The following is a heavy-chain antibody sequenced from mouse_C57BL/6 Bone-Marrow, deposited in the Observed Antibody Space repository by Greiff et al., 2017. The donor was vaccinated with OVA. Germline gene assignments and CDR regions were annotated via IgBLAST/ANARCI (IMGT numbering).Heavy chain of an antibody. CDR3: RMGSSSRILYLDY. V-gene: IGHV1-53*01. Sequence: QVQLQQPGTELVKPGASVKLSCKASGYTFTSYWMHWVKQRPGQGLEWIGNINPSNGGTNYNEKFKSKATLTVDKSSSTAYMPLSSLTSEDSAVYYGRMGSSSRILYLDYWGQGTTLTVSS. J-gene: IGHJ2*01. CDR1: GYTFTSYW. CDR2: INPSNGGT. D-gene: IGHD1-1*01.